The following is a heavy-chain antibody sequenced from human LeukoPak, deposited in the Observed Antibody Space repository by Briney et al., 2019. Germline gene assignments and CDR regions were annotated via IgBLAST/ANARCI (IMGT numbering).Heavy chain of an antibody. CDR1: GFTFSGYA. V-gene: IGHV3-30*04. CDR2: ISYDGSNK. Sequence: WGSLTLSCTASGFTFSGYAMHWVRQAPGKGLEWVAVISYDGSNKYYADSVKGRFSLSRDNSKNTLYLQMNSLRAEDTVVYYCARRLKRMVRGVIRANSDYYNSYYMDVWGKGTTVTISS. CDR3: ARRLKRMVRGVIRANSDYYNSYYMDV. J-gene: IGHJ6*03. D-gene: IGHD3-10*01.